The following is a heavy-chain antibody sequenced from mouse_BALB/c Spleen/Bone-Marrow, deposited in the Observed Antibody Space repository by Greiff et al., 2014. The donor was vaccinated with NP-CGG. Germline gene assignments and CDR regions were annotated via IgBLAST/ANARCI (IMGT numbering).Heavy chain of an antibody. D-gene: IGHD2-1*01. CDR1: GFTFTDYY. V-gene: IGHV7-3*02. CDR2: IRNKANGYTT. Sequence: EVQVVESGGGLVQPGGSLRLSCATSGFTFTDYYMSWVRQPPGKALEWLGFIRNKANGYTTEYSASVKGRFTISRDNSQSILYLQMNTLRAEDSATYYCARDKNYGSYWYFDVWGAGTTVTVS. CDR3: ARDKNYGSYWYFDV. J-gene: IGHJ1*01.